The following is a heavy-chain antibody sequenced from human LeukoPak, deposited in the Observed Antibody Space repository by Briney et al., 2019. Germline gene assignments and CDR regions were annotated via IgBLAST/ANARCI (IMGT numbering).Heavy chain of an antibody. V-gene: IGHV3-30*04. D-gene: IGHD5-12*01. J-gene: IGHJ3*02. CDR1: GFTFSSFA. Sequence: GGSLRLSCAASGFTFSSFAMHWVRQAPGKGLEWVAVISYDGTNKYYADSVKGRFTISRDNSKNTLYLQMNSLRAEDTAVYYCVRDLMRRGYSGYDWVGAFDIWGQGTMVTVSS. CDR3: VRDLMRRGYSGYDWVGAFDI. CDR2: ISYDGTNK.